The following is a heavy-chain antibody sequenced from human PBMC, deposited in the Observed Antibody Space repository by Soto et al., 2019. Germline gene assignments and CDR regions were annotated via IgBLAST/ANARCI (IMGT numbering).Heavy chain of an antibody. D-gene: IGHD5-12*01. Sequence: PSETLSLTCAVYGGSFSGYYWSWIRQPPGKGLEWIGEINHSGSTNYNPSLNSRVTISVDTSKNQFSLKLSSVTAADTAVYYCASPRADSGYDSTFDYWGQGTLVT. CDR1: GGSFSGYY. V-gene: IGHV4-34*01. CDR3: ASPRADSGYDSTFDY. J-gene: IGHJ4*02. CDR2: INHSGST.